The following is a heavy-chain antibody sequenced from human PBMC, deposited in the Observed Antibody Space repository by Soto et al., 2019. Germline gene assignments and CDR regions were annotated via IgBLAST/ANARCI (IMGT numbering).Heavy chain of an antibody. Sequence: PGESLKISCEGSGYTFTSYYITWARQLPGKGLEWMGRIDPSDSYTTYNPSFEGHVTISADKSIRTAYLQCTSLEASDTAMYYCARGGTAIVHKCLDVWGQGTPGTVSS. CDR2: IDPSDSYT. CDR3: ARGGTAIVHKCLDV. V-gene: IGHV5-10-1*01. CDR1: GYTFTSYY. J-gene: IGHJ6*02. D-gene: IGHD1-1*01.